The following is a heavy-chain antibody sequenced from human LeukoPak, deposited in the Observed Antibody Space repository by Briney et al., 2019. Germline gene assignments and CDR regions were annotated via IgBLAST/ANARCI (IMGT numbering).Heavy chain of an antibody. CDR1: GGSFSGYY. Sequence: NPSETLSLTCAAYGGSFSGYYWSWIRQPPGKGLEWIGEINHSGSTNYNPSLKSRVTISVDTSKNQFSLKLSSVTAADTAVYYCASHLGNYYDSSGYSFGPGDAFDIWGQGTMVTVSS. D-gene: IGHD3-22*01. CDR3: ASHLGNYYDSSGYSFGPGDAFDI. J-gene: IGHJ3*02. V-gene: IGHV4-34*01. CDR2: INHSGST.